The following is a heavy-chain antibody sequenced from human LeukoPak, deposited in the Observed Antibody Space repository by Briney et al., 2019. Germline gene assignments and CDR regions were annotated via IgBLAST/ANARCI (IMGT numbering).Heavy chain of an antibody. D-gene: IGHD3-10*01. CDR1: GFTFSSNA. J-gene: IGHJ4*02. V-gene: IGHV3-23*01. Sequence: GGSLRLSCAASGFTFSSNAMSWVRQAPGKGLEWVSAISGSGGSTYYADSVKGRFTISRDNSKNTLYLQMNSLRAEDTAVYYCAKVGGSGSYFDYWGQGTLVTVSS. CDR2: ISGSGGST. CDR3: AKVGGSGSYFDY.